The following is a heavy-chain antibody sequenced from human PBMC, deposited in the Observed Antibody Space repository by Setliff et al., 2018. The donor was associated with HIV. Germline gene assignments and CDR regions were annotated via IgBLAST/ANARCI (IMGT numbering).Heavy chain of an antibody. V-gene: IGHV1-18*01. CDR2: ISAYNGNT. Sequence: ASVKVSCKASGYTFTSYGISWVRQAPGQGLEWMGWISAYNGNTNYAQKLQGRVTMTTDTSTSTAYMELRSVRSDDTAVYYCARDSAELYYYGSGSFNGDAFDIWGQGTMVTVSS. D-gene: IGHD3-10*01. J-gene: IGHJ3*02. CDR3: ARDSAELYYYGSGSFNGDAFDI. CDR1: GYTFTSYG.